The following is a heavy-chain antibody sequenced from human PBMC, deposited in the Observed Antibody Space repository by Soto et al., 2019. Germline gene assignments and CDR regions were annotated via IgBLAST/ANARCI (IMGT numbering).Heavy chain of an antibody. CDR3: ARDEPAGPFVVVNKYYRMDV. CDR2: INPNNGNT. V-gene: IGHV1-2*02. CDR1: GYAFSAHY. J-gene: IGHJ6*04. D-gene: IGHD2-21*01. Sequence: ASVKICCKACGYAFSAHYLHWVRQAPGQGLEWMGWINPNNGNTKYAQKFQGRVTMTRDTSMSTAYMEMRSLRSDDAAVYYCARDEPAGPFVVVNKYYRMDVWGKGNTVTVS.